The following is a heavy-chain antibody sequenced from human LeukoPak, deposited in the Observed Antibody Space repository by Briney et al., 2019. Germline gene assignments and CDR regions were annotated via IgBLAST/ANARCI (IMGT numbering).Heavy chain of an antibody. V-gene: IGHV4-59*01. J-gene: IGHJ4*02. CDR3: ARGSSIVGATLPFDY. Sequence: SETLSLTCTVSGGSISSYYWSWIRQPPGKGLEWIGYIYYSGSTNYNPSLKSRVTISVDTSKNQFSLKLSSVTAADTAVYYGARGSSIVGATLPFDYWGQGTLVTVSS. D-gene: IGHD1-26*01. CDR2: IYYSGST. CDR1: GGSISSYY.